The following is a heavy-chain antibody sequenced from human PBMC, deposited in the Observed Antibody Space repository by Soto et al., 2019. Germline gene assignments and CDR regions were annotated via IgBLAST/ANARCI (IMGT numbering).Heavy chain of an antibody. J-gene: IGHJ3*02. CDR1: GGSISSNY. V-gene: IGHV4-39*01. D-gene: IGHD2-2*01. Sequence: SETLSLTCTVSGGSISSNYWSWIRQPPGKGPEWTASMHHSGDTFYSPTLRGRVTISVDMSKNQVSLKLSSVTASDAAVYYCARSTSRRDAYAKDAFDIWGQGTLVTVSS. CDR2: MHHSGDT. CDR3: ARSTSRRDAYAKDAFDI.